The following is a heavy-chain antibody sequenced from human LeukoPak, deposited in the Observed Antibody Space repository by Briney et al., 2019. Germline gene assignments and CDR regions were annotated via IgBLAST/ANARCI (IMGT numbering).Heavy chain of an antibody. D-gene: IGHD6-13*01. V-gene: IGHV4-34*01. CDR1: GGSFSAYY. Sequence: PSETLSLTCAVYGGSFSAYYWSWIRQPPGKGLEWIGEINHSGSTNYNPSLKSRVTISVDTSKNQFSLKLSSVTAADTAVYYCARALHPRYSSSWYRWFDPWGQGTLVTVSS. CDR3: ARALHPRYSSSWYRWFDP. J-gene: IGHJ5*02. CDR2: INHSGST.